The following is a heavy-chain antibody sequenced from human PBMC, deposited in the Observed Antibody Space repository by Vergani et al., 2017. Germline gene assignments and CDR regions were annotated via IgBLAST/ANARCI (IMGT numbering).Heavy chain of an antibody. D-gene: IGHD3-22*01. Sequence: VQLLESGGGVVQPGRSLRLSCAASGFTFSSYGMHWVRQAPGKGLEWVAVISYDGSNKYYADSVKGRFTISRDNSKNTLYLQMNSLRAEDTAVYYCAKHRAAGGPDYYDSLDYWGQGTLVTVSS. CDR1: GFTFSSYG. V-gene: IGHV3-30*18. CDR2: ISYDGSNK. J-gene: IGHJ4*02. CDR3: AKHRAAGGPDYYDSLDY.